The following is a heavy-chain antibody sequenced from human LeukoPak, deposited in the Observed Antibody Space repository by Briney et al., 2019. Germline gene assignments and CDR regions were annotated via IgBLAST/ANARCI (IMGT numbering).Heavy chain of an antibody. J-gene: IGHJ3*01. D-gene: IGHD2-8*02. CDR2: ISGGGDRA. V-gene: IGHV3-23*01. Sequence: GGPLRLSCAASGFTFTTYAINWVRHAPGKGLEWVSGISGGGDRAYYADSVNGRFTISRDESKNTVYLQMSSLRAEDTALYYCAKDPALADTGGGFDVWGQGTRVAVSS. CDR3: AKDPALADTGGGFDV. CDR1: GFTFTTYA.